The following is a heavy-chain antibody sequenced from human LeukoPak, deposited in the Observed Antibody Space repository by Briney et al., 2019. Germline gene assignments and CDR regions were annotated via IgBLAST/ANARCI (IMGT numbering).Heavy chain of an antibody. J-gene: IGHJ4*02. CDR3: AKEGAAPGPDFDY. Sequence: SETLPLTCTVSGAAIRDDYWSWSRQPAGKGLEWIGRIIPSGTTNYNPSLESRVTMSVETSKNQFSLKLSSVTAADAAVYYCAKEGAAPGPDFDYWGQGTLVIVSS. CDR2: IIPSGTT. CDR1: GAAIRDDY. D-gene: IGHD6-13*01. V-gene: IGHV4-4*07.